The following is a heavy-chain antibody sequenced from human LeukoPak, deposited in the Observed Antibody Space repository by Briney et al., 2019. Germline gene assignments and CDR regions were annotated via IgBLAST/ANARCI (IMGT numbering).Heavy chain of an antibody. Sequence: ASVKVSCKASGYTFTGHYMHWLRQAPEQGLEWMGWINPNNGGTNYAQKFQGRVTMTGDTSISTAYMELSSLRSDDTAVYYCARALGAAAADNQNWGQGTLVTVSS. D-gene: IGHD6-13*01. V-gene: IGHV1-2*02. CDR2: INPNNGGT. CDR1: GYTFTGHY. J-gene: IGHJ1*01. CDR3: ARALGAAAADNQN.